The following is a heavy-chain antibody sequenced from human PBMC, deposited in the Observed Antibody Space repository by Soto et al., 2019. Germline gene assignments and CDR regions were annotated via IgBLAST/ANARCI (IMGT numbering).Heavy chain of an antibody. Sequence: EVQLLESGGDLVQPGGSLRLSCAASGFAFNIYAMSWVRQAPGKGLHWVSTISGNGGSTYYADAVKGRFTVSRDNSEDTLDLQLNSLRAEDTAVYYCARFLTSSSSYYSYGMDVWGQGTTVTVSS. CDR1: GFAFNIYA. CDR3: ARFLTSSSSYYSYGMDV. J-gene: IGHJ6*02. V-gene: IGHV3-23*01. CDR2: ISGNGGST. D-gene: IGHD6-6*01.